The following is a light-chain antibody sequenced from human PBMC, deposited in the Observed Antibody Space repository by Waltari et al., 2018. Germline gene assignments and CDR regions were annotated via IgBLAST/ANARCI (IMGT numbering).Light chain of an antibody. CDR1: FSNIGNNA. Sequence: QSVLTQPPSASGTPGQKVTISCSGTFSNIGNNAVNWYQQVPGMAPKLHFYNNNMQGPRVPNRFSVAKFGTSASLAIGGLQSGDEAVDYCAAWDDSLDAYVVFGGGTKVTVL. CDR3: AAWDDSLDAYVV. J-gene: IGLJ2*01. CDR2: NNN. V-gene: IGLV1-44*01.